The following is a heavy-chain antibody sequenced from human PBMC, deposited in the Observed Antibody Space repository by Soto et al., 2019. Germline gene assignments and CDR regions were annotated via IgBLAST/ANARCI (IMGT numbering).Heavy chain of an antibody. CDR2: IYPGDSET. D-gene: IGHD6-13*01. J-gene: IGHJ2*01. CDR1: GYSFTTYW. V-gene: IGHV5-51*01. Sequence: VQLVQSGAEVKKPGESLKISCKGSGYSFTTYWIGWVRQMPGKGLEWMGIIYPGDSETTYSPSFQGQVTISVDKSFNTAYLQWSRLRASDTAFYFCARHKGPGSRWYFDLWGRGTLVTVSS. CDR3: ARHKGPGSRWYFDL.